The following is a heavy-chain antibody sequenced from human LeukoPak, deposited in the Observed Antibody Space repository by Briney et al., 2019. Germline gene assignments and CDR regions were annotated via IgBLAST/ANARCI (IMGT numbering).Heavy chain of an antibody. CDR3: AKDIRATSVAGTSGFDY. CDR2: ISSGSGSM. D-gene: IGHD6-19*01. CDR1: GFTFNTYT. V-gene: IGHV3-21*04. Sequence: GSLRLSCAASGFTFNTYTMNWVRQAPGKGLEWVSSISSGSGSMFYIDSVRGRFTISRDNAKNSLHLQMNSLRAEDTALYYCAKDIRATSVAGTSGFDYWGQGTLVTVSS. J-gene: IGHJ4*02.